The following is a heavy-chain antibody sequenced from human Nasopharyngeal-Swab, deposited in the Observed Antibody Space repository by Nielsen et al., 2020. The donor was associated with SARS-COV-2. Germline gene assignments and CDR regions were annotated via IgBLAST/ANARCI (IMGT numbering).Heavy chain of an antibody. V-gene: IGHV1-18*01. J-gene: IGHJ4*02. Sequence: ASVKVSCKASGYTFTSYGISWVRQAPGQGLEWMGWISAYNGNTNYAQKLQGRVTITRDTSASTAYMELSSLRSEDTAVYYCARAVTIFGVVIPGGYWGQGTLVTVSS. D-gene: IGHD3-3*01. CDR3: ARAVTIFGVVIPGGY. CDR2: ISAYNGNT. CDR1: GYTFTSYG.